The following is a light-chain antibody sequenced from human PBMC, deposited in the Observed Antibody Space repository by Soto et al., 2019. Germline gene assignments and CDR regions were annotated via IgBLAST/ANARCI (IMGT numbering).Light chain of an antibody. J-gene: IGKJ4*01. V-gene: IGKV3-20*01. CDR3: QQYGSSPKLT. Sequence: EIVLTQSPGTLSLSPRERATLSCRASQSVSSSYLAWYQQKPGQAPRLLIYGASSRATGIPDRFSGSGSGTDFTLTLSRLEPEDFAVYYCQQYGSSPKLTFGGGTKVEIK. CDR1: QSVSSSY. CDR2: GAS.